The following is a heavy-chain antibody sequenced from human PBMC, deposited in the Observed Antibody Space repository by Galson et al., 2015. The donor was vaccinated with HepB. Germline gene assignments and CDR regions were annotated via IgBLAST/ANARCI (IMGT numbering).Heavy chain of an antibody. J-gene: IGHJ3*01. CDR3: ARVPFDRTGHYYVGTFDV. CDR1: GGSINGYS. Sequence: TLSLTCTVSGGSINGYSWSWIRQPPGKGLEWIGFITHRGTTYYNPSLKSRVTLSIDTSKNQFSLRLTSVTAADAAVYFCARVPFDRTGHYYVGTFDVWGPGTMVTVSS. D-gene: IGHD3-22*01. CDR2: ITHRGTT. V-gene: IGHV4-59*01.